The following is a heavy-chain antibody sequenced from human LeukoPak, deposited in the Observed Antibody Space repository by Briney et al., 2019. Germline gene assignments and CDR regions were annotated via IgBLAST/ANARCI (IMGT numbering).Heavy chain of an antibody. J-gene: IGHJ6*03. CDR3: ARVEATTGRNYHYYYMDV. V-gene: IGHV3-21*01. CDR1: GFYFSGYS. CDR2: INGGSTYM. D-gene: IGHD1-1*01. Sequence: PGGSLRLSCGASGFYFSGYSMNWVRQAPGKGLDWVSSINGGSTYMYYADSVKGRFTISRDNAKNSLHLQMDSLRAEDTAVYFCARVEATTGRNYHYYYMDVWGKGTTVIVSS.